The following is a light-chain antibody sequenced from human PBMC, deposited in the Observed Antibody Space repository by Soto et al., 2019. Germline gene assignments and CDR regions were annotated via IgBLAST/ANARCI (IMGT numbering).Light chain of an antibody. V-gene: IGLV2-11*01. Sequence: QSALTQPRSVSGSPGQSVTISCTGTSSDVGAYNYVSWYQQHPGKAPKLMLYDVNKRPSGVPDRFSGSKSDNTASLTISGLQAEDEADYYCCSHAGGSTWVFGGGTKLTVL. CDR1: SSDVGAYNY. CDR2: DVN. CDR3: CSHAGGSTWV. J-gene: IGLJ3*02.